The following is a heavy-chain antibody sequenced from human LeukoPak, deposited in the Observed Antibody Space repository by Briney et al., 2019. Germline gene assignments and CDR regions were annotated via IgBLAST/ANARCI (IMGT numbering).Heavy chain of an antibody. J-gene: IGHJ4*02. CDR1: GFTFNSYS. V-gene: IGHV3-23*01. CDR3: ANAQVFGTPHLEY. Sequence: GGSLRLSCAASGFTFNSYSMHWVRQAPGKGLDWVSSITAGGATTYYADSVKGRFSISRDNSKNTLYLQMNSLRVEDTAVYYCANAQVFGTPHLEYWGQGTLVTVSS. CDR2: ITAGGATT. D-gene: IGHD3-3*01.